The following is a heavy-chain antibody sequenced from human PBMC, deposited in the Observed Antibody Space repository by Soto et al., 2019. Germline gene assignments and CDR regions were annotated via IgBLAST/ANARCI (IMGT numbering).Heavy chain of an antibody. V-gene: IGHV4-34*01. CDR3: AREPRARGQQLVKGRTANWFDP. Sequence: QVQLQQWGAGLLKPSETLSLTCAVYGGSFSGYYWSWIRQPPGKGLEWIGEINHSGSTNYNPSLKCRVTISVDTSKNQFSLKLSSVTAADTAVYYCAREPRARGQQLVKGRTANWFDPWGQGTLVTVSS. CDR1: GGSFSGYY. D-gene: IGHD6-13*01. J-gene: IGHJ5*02. CDR2: INHSGST.